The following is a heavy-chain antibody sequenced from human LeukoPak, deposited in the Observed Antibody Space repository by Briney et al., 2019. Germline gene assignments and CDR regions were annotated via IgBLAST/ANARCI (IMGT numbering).Heavy chain of an antibody. CDR1: GFTLSIYS. CDR2: ISSSSSTI. CDR3: ARVGYSSSWDLLDY. V-gene: IGHV3-48*02. J-gene: IGHJ4*02. Sequence: GGSLRLSCAASGFTLSIYSMNWVRQAPGKGLEWVSYISSSSSTIYYADSVKGRFTISRDNAKNSLYLQMNSLRDEDTAVYYCARVGYSSSWDLLDYWGQGTLVTVSS. D-gene: IGHD6-13*01.